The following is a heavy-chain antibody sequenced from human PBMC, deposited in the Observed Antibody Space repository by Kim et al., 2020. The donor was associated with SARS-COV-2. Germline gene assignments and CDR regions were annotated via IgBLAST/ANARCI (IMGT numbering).Heavy chain of an antibody. CDR1: GYYLTAYT. Sequence: ASVKVSCKASGYYLTAYTIHWVRQAPGQGLEYMGWINFNNGDTGSSQKFQGRLTITRDTSATTVYMELSSLGSEDTAVYYCARQDQFGQIGDYWGQGTLV. CDR2: INFNNGDT. CDR3: ARQDQFGQIGDY. D-gene: IGHD3-3*01. V-gene: IGHV1-3*01. J-gene: IGHJ4*02.